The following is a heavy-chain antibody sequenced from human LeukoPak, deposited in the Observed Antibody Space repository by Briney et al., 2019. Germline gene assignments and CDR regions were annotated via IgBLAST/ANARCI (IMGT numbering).Heavy chain of an antibody. CDR3: ARVTSVVTEDWFDP. V-gene: IGHV4-59*01. J-gene: IGHJ5*02. Sequence: PSETLSLTCTVSGGSISRYDWSWIRQPPGKGLQWIGYIYYSGSTKYNPSLKSRVTISVDPSKNQFSLKLTSVTAADTAVYYWARVTSVVTEDWFDPWGQGTLVTVSS. D-gene: IGHD4-23*01. CDR1: GGSISRYD. CDR2: IYYSGST.